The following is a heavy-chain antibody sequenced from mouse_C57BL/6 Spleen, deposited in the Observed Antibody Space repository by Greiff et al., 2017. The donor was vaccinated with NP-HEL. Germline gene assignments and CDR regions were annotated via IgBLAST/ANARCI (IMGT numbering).Heavy chain of an antibody. V-gene: IGHV1-64*01. D-gene: IGHD3-2*02. CDR1: GYTFTSYW. J-gene: IGHJ3*01. CDR3: ALDSSGSSSY. CDR2: IHPNSGST. Sequence: QVQLKQPGAELVKPGASVKLSCKASGYTFTSYWMHWVKQRPGQGLEWIGMIHPNSGSTNYNEKFKSKATLTVDKSSSTAYMQLSSLTSEDSAVYYCALDSSGSSSYWGQGTLVTVSA.